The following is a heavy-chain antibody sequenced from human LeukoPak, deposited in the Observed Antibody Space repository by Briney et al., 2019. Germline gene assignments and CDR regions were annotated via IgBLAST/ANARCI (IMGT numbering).Heavy chain of an antibody. V-gene: IGHV1-2*02. CDR2: INPNSGRT. Sequence: GASVKVSCKASGYTFTGYYMHWVRQAAGQGLEWMGWINPNSGRTNYGQKLQGKVSMTRDTSTSKAYMELNRQRSDDTSVYYCARWRLWFVELLSCFDYWGQGTLVTVSS. J-gene: IGHJ4*02. CDR3: ARWRLWFVELLSCFDY. D-gene: IGHD3-10*01. CDR1: GYTFTGYY.